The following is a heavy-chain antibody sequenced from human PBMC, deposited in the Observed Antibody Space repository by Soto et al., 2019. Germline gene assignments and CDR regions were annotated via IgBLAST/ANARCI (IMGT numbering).Heavy chain of an antibody. J-gene: IGHJ6*02. CDR3: AREMIPMIMGGMSAMDV. D-gene: IGHD3-22*01. V-gene: IGHV3-30*04. CDR2: ISFDGTNK. CDR1: KFTFASYV. Sequence: QVQLVESGGGVVQPERSQRLSCTASKFTFASYVMHWVRQAPGEGLEWVALISFDGTNKYYADSVKGRFTISRDNSKNTMYLQMNSLRPEDTAVYYCAREMIPMIMGGMSAMDVWGQWTTVTVS.